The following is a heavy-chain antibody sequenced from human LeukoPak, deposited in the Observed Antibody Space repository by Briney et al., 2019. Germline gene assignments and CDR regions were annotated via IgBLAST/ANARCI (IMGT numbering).Heavy chain of an antibody. V-gene: IGHV4-39*02. D-gene: IGHD3-16*01. J-gene: IGHJ6*03. CDR1: DGSISSITYY. CDR2: IYYSGTT. Sequence: SETLSLTCSVSDGSISSITYYWGWIRQPPGKGLEWIGSIYYSGTTYYNPSLKSRVTISVDTSKNQFSLRLSSVTAADTAVYYCARETSQKGAHYMDVWGKGTTVTISS. CDR3: ARETSQKGAHYMDV.